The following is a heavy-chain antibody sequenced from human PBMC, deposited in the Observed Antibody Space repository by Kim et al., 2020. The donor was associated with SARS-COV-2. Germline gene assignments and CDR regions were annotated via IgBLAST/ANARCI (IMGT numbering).Heavy chain of an antibody. D-gene: IGHD2-21*01. Sequence: GGSLRLSCAASGFSFGSSDMHWVRQATGKSLEWVSVIGITGDTYYSDSVKGRFTVSRENAAKSVYLQMNSLRAGDTAVYYCVRAYGCYSGMDVWGQGTTVSVSS. CDR1: GFSFGSSD. V-gene: IGHV3-13*01. CDR2: IGITGDT. CDR3: VRAYGCYSGMDV. J-gene: IGHJ6*02.